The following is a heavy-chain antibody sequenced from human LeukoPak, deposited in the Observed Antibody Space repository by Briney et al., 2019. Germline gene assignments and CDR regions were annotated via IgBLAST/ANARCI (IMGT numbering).Heavy chain of an antibody. CDR2: IHDDGRT. J-gene: IGHJ5*02. CDR3: AKVLTAAGLDL. D-gene: IGHD6-25*01. Sequence: SETLSLTCSVSGGSMSDSITWGWVRQPPGKGLEWLANIHDDGRTAPNPSLRSRLTISQDRSKNQCSLKVSSVPAADTAFYYCAKVLTAAGLDLWGQGILVTVSS. CDR1: GGSMSDSIT. V-gene: IGHV4/OR15-8*01.